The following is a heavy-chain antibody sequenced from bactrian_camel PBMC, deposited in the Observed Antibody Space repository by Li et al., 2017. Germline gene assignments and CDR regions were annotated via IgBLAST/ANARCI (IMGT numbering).Heavy chain of an antibody. CDR1: GHSYSTMWRYC. V-gene: IGHV3S54*01. D-gene: IGHD1*01. CDR2: IYTGGGYP. J-gene: IGHJ4*01. CDR3: AAGGGYSRPTGRCGTWNY. Sequence: QVQLVESGGGSVQAGGSLRLSCAQSGHSYSTMWRYCMGWFRQAPGKEREEDASIYTGGGYPHYADSVKGRFTISQDNAKMTLYLEMNSLEPEDTAIYYCAAGGGYSRPTGRCGTWNYWGQGTQVTVS.